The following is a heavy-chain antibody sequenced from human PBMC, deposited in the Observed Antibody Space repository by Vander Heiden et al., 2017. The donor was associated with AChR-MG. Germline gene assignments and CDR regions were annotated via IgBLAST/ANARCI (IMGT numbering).Heavy chain of an antibody. Sequence: ESGPPLVKPTQTLTLTCTFSGFSLSTSGVGVGWIRQPPGKALEWLALIYWDDDKRYSPSLKSRLTITKDTSKNQVVLTMTNMDPVDTATYYCARSYYDFWSGYYTGWFDPWGQGTLVTVSS. CDR2: IYWDDDK. J-gene: IGHJ5*02. V-gene: IGHV2-5*02. D-gene: IGHD3-3*01. CDR1: GFSLSTSGVG. CDR3: ARSYYDFWSGYYTGWFDP.